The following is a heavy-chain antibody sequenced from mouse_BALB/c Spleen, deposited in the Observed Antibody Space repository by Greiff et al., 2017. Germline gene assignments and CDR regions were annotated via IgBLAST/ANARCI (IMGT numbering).Heavy chain of an antibody. V-gene: IGHV5-17*02. D-gene: IGHD2-4*01. CDR3: ARESIYDYEWGFAY. Sequence: EVMLVESGGGLVQPGGSRKLSCAASGFTFSSFGMHWVRQAPEKGLEWVAYISSGSSTIYYADTVKGRFTISRDNPKNTLFLQMTSLRSEDTAMYYCARESIYDYEWGFAYWGQGTLVTVSA. J-gene: IGHJ3*01. CDR2: ISSGSSTI. CDR1: GFTFSSFG.